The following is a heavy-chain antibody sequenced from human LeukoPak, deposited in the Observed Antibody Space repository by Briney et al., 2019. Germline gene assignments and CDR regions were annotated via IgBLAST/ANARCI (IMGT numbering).Heavy chain of an antibody. Sequence: GGSLRLSCAASGFTFSSYWMSWVRQAPGKGLEWVANIKQDGSEKYYVDSVKGRFTISRDNAKNSLYLQMNSLRAEDTAVYYCARDLVDFWSGYYPDYWGQGTLVTVSS. D-gene: IGHD3-3*01. CDR2: IKQDGSEK. CDR3: ARDLVDFWSGYYPDY. V-gene: IGHV3-7*01. CDR1: GFTFSSYW. J-gene: IGHJ4*02.